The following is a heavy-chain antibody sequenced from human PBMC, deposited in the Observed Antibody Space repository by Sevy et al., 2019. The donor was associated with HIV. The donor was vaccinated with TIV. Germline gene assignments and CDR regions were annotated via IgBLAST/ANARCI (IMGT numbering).Heavy chain of an antibody. Sequence: GGSLRLSCSGSGFSFSNSAMNWVRQTPGKGLKYVSAISSDGVSTYYTDSVRGRFTFSRGNSKNTLYLQMSSLSVEDTAVYYCVKDPDYNFWRGDYGMDVWGQGTTVTVSS. CDR1: GFSFSNSA. CDR3: VKDPDYNFWRGDYGMDV. D-gene: IGHD3-3*01. V-gene: IGHV3-64D*06. J-gene: IGHJ6*02. CDR2: ISSDGVST.